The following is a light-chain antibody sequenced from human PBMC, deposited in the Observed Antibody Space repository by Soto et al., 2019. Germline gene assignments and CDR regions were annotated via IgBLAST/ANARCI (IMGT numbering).Light chain of an antibody. CDR3: QHYNNWPLP. Sequence: EIVMTQSPATLSVSPGERATLACRASQSVSSNLAWYQQKPGQAPRLLIYGASTRATVIAARFSGRGSRTECTLTISSLQSEDFAGYYCQHYNNWPLPLGPGTKVDI. CDR2: GAS. CDR1: QSVSSN. J-gene: IGKJ3*01. V-gene: IGKV3-15*01.